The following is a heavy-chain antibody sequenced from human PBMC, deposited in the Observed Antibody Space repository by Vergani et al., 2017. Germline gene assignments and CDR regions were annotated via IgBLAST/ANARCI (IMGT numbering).Heavy chain of an antibody. J-gene: IGHJ6*02. D-gene: IGHD3-10*01. CDR3: TAVHHYGGDGSCXWLSDHHYYDMDV. CDR2: IKSTFDRGTT. CDR1: GFSFRNAW. Sequence: EVQLVESGGGIVKPGGSLRLSCVASGFSFRNAWMNWVRRTPGKGLEWVGRIKSTFDRGTTDYAAAVKGRFIIARDDSKNTLFLQMNGLKTEDIGGYYGTAVHHYGGDGSCXWLSDHHYYDMDVWGQGTTVTVSS. V-gene: IGHV3-15*07.